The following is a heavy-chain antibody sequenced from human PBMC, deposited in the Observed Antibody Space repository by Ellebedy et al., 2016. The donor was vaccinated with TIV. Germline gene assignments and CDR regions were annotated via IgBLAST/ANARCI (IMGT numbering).Heavy chain of an antibody. Sequence: MPSETLSLTCAVSAVSINSSNWWSWVRQPPGKGLAWIGYIFYSGSTYYNPSLKSRVTISVDTSKNQFSLQLSSVTAAYTAVYYCARKIGESWFDPWGQGTLVTVSS. V-gene: IGHV4-30-4*01. CDR3: ARKIGESWFDP. D-gene: IGHD3-16*01. J-gene: IGHJ5*02. CDR2: IFYSGST. CDR1: AVSINSSNW.